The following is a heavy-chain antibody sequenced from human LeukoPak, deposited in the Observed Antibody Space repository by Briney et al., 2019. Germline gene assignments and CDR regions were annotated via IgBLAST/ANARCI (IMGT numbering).Heavy chain of an antibody. D-gene: IGHD4/OR15-4a*01. V-gene: IGHV3-23*01. CDR3: AKERDYGPADY. CDR2: LSGSGGST. J-gene: IGHJ4*02. Sequence: GGSLRLSCAASGFTFSSYAMSWVRQAPGKGLEWVSGLSGSGGSTDYADSVKGRFTVSRDNSKNTLFLQMNSLRAEDTALYYCAKERDYGPADYWGQGTLVTVSS. CDR1: GFTFSSYA.